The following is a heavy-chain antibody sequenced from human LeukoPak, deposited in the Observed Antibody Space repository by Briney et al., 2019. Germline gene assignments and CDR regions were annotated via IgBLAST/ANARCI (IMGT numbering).Heavy chain of an antibody. Sequence: GRTLRLSCAASGFTFSSYGMHWVRQAPGKGLERVAVISYDGSNKYYADSVKGRFTISRDNSKNTLYLQMNSLRAEDTAVYYCAKEEQWLATTYYWYFDLWGRGTLVTVSS. J-gene: IGHJ2*01. D-gene: IGHD6-19*01. CDR1: GFTFSSYG. CDR2: ISYDGSNK. V-gene: IGHV3-30*18. CDR3: AKEEQWLATTYYWYFDL.